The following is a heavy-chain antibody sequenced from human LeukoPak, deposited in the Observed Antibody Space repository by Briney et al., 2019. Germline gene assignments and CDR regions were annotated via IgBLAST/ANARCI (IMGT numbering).Heavy chain of an antibody. D-gene: IGHD5-18*01. Sequence: GGSLRLSCAASGFTVSSNEMSWVRQAPGKGLEWVSSISGGSTYYADSRKGRFTISRDNSKNTLHLQMNSLRAEDTAAYYCARRATTERGYSYGLDYWGQGTLVTVSS. J-gene: IGHJ4*02. CDR1: GFTVSSNE. V-gene: IGHV3-38-3*01. CDR2: ISGGST. CDR3: ARRATTERGYSYGLDY.